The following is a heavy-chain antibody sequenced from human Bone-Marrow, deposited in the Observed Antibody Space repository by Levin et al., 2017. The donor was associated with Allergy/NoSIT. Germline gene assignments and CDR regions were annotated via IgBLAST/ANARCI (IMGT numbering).Heavy chain of an antibody. CDR2: IWYDGSNK. J-gene: IGHJ3*02. CDR3: AREWESPLAFDI. V-gene: IGHV3-33*01. CDR1: GFTFSSYG. D-gene: IGHD1-26*01. Sequence: GESLKISCAASGFTFSSYGMHWVRQAPGKGLEWVAVIWYDGSNKYYADSVKGRFTISRDNSKNTLYLQMNSLRAEDTAVYYCAREWESPLAFDIWGQGTMVTVSS.